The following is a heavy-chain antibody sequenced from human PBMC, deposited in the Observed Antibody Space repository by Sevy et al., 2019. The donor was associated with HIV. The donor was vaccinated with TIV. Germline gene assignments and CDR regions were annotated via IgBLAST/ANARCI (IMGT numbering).Heavy chain of an antibody. Sequence: GGSLRFSCAASGFTFSSYGMHWVRQAPGKGLEWVAVIWYDGSNKYYADSVKGRFTISRDNSKNTLYLQMNSLRAEDTAVYYCGRDGGIVVVPAAIGLPFDYWGQGTLVTVSS. V-gene: IGHV3-33*01. CDR1: GFTFSSYG. D-gene: IGHD2-2*02. J-gene: IGHJ4*02. CDR2: IWYDGSNK. CDR3: GRDGGIVVVPAAIGLPFDY.